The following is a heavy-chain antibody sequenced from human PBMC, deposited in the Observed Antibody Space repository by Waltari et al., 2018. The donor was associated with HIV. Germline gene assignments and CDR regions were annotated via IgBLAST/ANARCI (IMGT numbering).Heavy chain of an antibody. J-gene: IGHJ1*01. CDR1: DTSSTNPF. Sequence: QVQIQESGPRLVKPSETLSLTCNVSDTSSTNPFFSWIRQCPGEGLEWIGHVYTSGSSTYRPALKSRVSIAVDRSRGLVSLRLMSVGAADTAVYFCARHNPYSSRHVDIWSQGTLVIVSA. D-gene: IGHD6-13*01. CDR2: VYTSGSS. V-gene: IGHV4-4*07. CDR3: ARHNPYSSRHVDI.